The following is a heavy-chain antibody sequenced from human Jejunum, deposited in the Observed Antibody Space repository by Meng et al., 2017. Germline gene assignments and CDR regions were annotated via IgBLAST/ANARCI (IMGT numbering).Heavy chain of an antibody. CDR3: ARLDNNWYFDL. J-gene: IGHJ2*01. D-gene: IGHD2/OR15-2a*01. CDR1: GGSMSSSYYS. Sequence: QLQLQESGSGLVKPSQTLSLTCVVSGGSMSSSYYSWGWIRQPPGKGLEWIGYIFNSGSTHFNPSLKSRVTISVDTSKNQFSLKLSSVTAADTAVYYCARLDNNWYFDLWGRGTLVTVSS. V-gene: IGHV4-30-2*03. CDR2: IFNSGST.